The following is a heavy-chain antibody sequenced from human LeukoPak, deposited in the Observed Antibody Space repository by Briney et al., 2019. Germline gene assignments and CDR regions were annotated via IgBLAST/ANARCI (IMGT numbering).Heavy chain of an antibody. J-gene: IGHJ4*02. D-gene: IGHD5-18*01. CDR2: IKQDGSVE. CDR1: GFTFENYW. Sequence: GGSLRLSCAASGFTFENYWMSWVRQAPGKGPEWVANIKQDGSVEHYLDPVKGRFTISRDNAKNSLILQMSSLRAEDTAVYYCARWAGVTDYWGQGTLVTVSS. CDR3: ARWAGVTDY. V-gene: IGHV3-7*02.